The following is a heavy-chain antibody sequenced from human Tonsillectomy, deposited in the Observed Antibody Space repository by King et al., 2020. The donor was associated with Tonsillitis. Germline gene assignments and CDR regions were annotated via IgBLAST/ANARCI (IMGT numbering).Heavy chain of an antibody. Sequence: QLVQSGGGVVQPGRSLRLSCAASGFTFSSYGMHWVRQAPGKGLEWVALISYDGDKKYYGDSVKGRFTISRDTSKNTLHLQMNSLRAEDTAVYYCAKDRGFIPATVSYYFDYWGQGTLVTVSS. CDR3: AKDRGFIPATVSYYFDY. D-gene: IGHD4-17*01. CDR1: GFTFSSYG. CDR2: ISYDGDKK. V-gene: IGHV3-30*18. J-gene: IGHJ4*02.